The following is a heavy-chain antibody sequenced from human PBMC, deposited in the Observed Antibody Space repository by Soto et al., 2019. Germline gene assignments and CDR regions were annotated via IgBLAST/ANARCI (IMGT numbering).Heavy chain of an antibody. J-gene: IGHJ4*02. Sequence: QVQLVESGGGVVQPGRSLRLSCAASGFTFSSYGMHWVRQAPGKGLEWVAVIWYDGSNKYYADSVKGRFTISRDNSKNPAYLEMNSPKTEETAVDYRGRPVVVAATPHFDYWGQGTLVTVSS. CDR1: GFTFSSYG. D-gene: IGHD2-15*01. CDR2: IWYDGSNK. V-gene: IGHV3-33*01. CDR3: GRPVVVAATPHFDY.